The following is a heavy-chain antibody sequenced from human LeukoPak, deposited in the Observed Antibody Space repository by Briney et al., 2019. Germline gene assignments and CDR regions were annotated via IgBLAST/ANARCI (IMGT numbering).Heavy chain of an antibody. Sequence: GGSLRLSCAAPGFTFSTFAMIWVRQPPGKGLEWVSSIFPSGGEIHYADSVRGRFTISRDNSKSTLSLQMNSLRAEDTAIYYCATYRQVLLPFESWGQGTLVTVSS. V-gene: IGHV3-23*01. CDR1: GFTFSTFA. J-gene: IGHJ4*02. CDR3: ATYRQVLLPFES. CDR2: IFPSGGEI. D-gene: IGHD2-8*02.